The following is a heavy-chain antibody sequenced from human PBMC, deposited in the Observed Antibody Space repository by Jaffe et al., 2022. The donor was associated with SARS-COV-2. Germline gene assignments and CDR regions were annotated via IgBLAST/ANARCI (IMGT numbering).Heavy chain of an antibody. J-gene: IGHJ4*02. CDR1: GFTFGDYA. V-gene: IGHV3-49*05. D-gene: IGHD3-10*01. CDR2: IRSKAYGGTT. Sequence: EVQLVESGGGLVKPGRSLRLSCTASGFTFGDYAMSWFRQAPGKGLEWVGFIRSKAYGGTTEYAASVKGRFTISRDDSKSIAYLQMNSLKTEDTAVYYCTRDGGLYGSGSGGDYWGQGTLVTVSS. CDR3: TRDGGLYGSGSGGDY.